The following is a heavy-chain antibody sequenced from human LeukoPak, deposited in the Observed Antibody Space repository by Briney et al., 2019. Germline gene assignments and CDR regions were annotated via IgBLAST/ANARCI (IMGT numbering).Heavy chain of an antibody. Sequence: ASVKVSCKASGYTFTSYAMHWVRQAPGQRLEWMGWINAGNGNTKYSQKFQGRVTITRDTSASTAYMELSSLRSEDTAVYYCARVGYSSGWYTYSAAFDIWGQGTMVTVSS. V-gene: IGHV1-3*01. D-gene: IGHD6-19*01. CDR2: INAGNGNT. J-gene: IGHJ3*02. CDR3: ARVGYSSGWYTYSAAFDI. CDR1: GYTFTSYA.